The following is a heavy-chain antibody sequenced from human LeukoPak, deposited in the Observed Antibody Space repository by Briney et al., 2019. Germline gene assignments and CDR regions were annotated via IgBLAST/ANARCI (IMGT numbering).Heavy chain of an antibody. CDR1: GFTFSSYA. D-gene: IGHD2-21*02. J-gene: IGHJ4*02. V-gene: IGHV3-30*04. CDR2: ISYDGSNK. CDR3: ARGLAYCGGDCHYYFDY. Sequence: GGSLRLSCAASGFTFSSYAMHWVRQAPGKGLEWVAVISYDGSNKYYADSVKGRFTISRDNSKNTLYLQMNSLRAEDTAVYYCARGLAYCGGDCHYYFDYWGQGTLVTVSS.